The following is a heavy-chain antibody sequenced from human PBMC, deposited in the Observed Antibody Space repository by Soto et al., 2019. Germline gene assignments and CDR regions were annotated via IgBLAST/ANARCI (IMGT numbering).Heavy chain of an antibody. Sequence: SETLSLTCSVSGDSVSTASYCWDWISQAPGQGLEWIGYISYSGNTDYNPTLRNRVTISADTSKNQFSLRLTSVTAADTAVYYCARGRYDSGWFDFWGQGTPVTVSS. CDR2: ISYSGNT. V-gene: IGHV4-61*01. D-gene: IGHD6-19*01. CDR1: GDSVSTASYC. CDR3: ARGRYDSGWFDF. J-gene: IGHJ4*02.